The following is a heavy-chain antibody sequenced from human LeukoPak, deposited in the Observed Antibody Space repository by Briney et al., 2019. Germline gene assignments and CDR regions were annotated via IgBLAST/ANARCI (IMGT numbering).Heavy chain of an antibody. D-gene: IGHD3-22*01. CDR1: GFTFSSYA. V-gene: IGHV3-21*01. CDR3: ARDQLDLRITMNTDAFDI. J-gene: IGHJ3*02. CDR2: ISSSSSYI. Sequence: PGGSLRLSCAASGFTFSSYAMSWVRQAPGKGLEWVSSISSSSSYIYYADSVKGRFTISRDNAKNSLYLQMNSLRAEDTAVYYCARDQLDLRITMNTDAFDIWGQGTMVTVSS.